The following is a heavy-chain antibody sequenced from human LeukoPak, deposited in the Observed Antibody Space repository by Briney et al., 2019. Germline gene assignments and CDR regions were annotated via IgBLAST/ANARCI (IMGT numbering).Heavy chain of an antibody. Sequence: GGSLRLSCAASGFTFSSYAMSWVRQAPGKGLEWVAFIRYDGSNKYYADSVKGRFTISRDNSKNTLYLQMNSLRAEDTAVHYCAKGRGFLEWLPYYFDYWGQGTLVTVSS. CDR2: IRYDGSNK. D-gene: IGHD3-3*01. J-gene: IGHJ4*02. V-gene: IGHV3-30*02. CDR1: GFTFSSYA. CDR3: AKGRGFLEWLPYYFDY.